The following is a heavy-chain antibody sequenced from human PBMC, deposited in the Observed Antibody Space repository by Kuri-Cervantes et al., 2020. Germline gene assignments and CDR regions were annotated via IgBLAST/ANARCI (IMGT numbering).Heavy chain of an antibody. D-gene: IGHD3-3*01. CDR1: GGSISSSSYY. CDR3: ARGRITIFGVVIMSLRAFDI. J-gene: IGHJ3*02. V-gene: IGHV4-39*07. Sequence: GSLRLSCTVSGGSISSSSYYWGWIRQPPGKGLEWIGSIYYSGSTYYNPSLKSRVTISVDTSKNQFSLKLSSVTAADTAVYYCARGRITIFGVVIMSLRAFDIWGQGTMVTVSS. CDR2: IYYSGST.